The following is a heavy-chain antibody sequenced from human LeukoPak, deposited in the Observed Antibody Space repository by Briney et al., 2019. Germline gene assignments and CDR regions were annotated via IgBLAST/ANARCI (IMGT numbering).Heavy chain of an antibody. J-gene: IGHJ6*03. CDR2: INPNSGGT. D-gene: IGHD6-6*01. CDR1: GYTFTGYY. V-gene: IGHV1-2*06. CDR3: ARDRTAVRPTARYYYYYYMDV. Sequence: ASVKVSCKASGYTFTGYYMHWVRQAPGQGLEWMGRINPNSGGTNYAQKFQGRVTMTRDTSISTAYMELSRLRSDDTAVYYCARDRTAVRPTARYYYYYYMDVWGKGTTVTVSS.